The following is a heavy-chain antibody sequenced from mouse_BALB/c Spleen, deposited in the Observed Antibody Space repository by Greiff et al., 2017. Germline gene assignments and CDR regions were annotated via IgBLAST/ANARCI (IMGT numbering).Heavy chain of an antibody. Sequence: VKLMESGAELVRPGVSVKISCKGSGYTFTDYAMHWVKQSHAKSLEWIGVISTYYGDASYNQKFKGKATMTVDKSSSTAYMELARLTSEDSAIYYCARSGGGNYPAWFAYWGQGTLVTVSA. CDR1: GYTFTDYA. J-gene: IGHJ3*01. V-gene: IGHV1S137*01. CDR2: ISTYYGDA. D-gene: IGHD2-1*01. CDR3: ARSGGGNYPAWFAY.